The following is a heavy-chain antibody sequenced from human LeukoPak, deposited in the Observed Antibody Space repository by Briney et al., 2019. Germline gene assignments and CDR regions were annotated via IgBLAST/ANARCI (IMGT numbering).Heavy chain of an antibody. J-gene: IGHJ3*02. V-gene: IGHV3-9*01. D-gene: IGHD3-22*01. CDR2: INWNSDNI. CDR3: ARASYYYDTTGLGAVDI. Sequence: PGRSLRLSCAASGFTFNDRAMYWVRQAPGKGLEWVSGINWNSDNIGYADSVRGRFTISRDDAKNSLFLQMNSLRVEDTALYYCARASYYYDTTGLGAVDIWGQGTMVTVSS. CDR1: GFTFNDRA.